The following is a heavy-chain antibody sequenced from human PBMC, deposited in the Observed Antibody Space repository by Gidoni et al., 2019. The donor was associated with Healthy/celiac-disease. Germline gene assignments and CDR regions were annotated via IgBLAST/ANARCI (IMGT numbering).Heavy chain of an antibody. J-gene: IGHJ4*02. CDR2: IYYSGST. Sequence: LQLQAPGPGLLEPSETLSLICTVSGGSISSSSYYWGWIRQPPGKGLEWIGSIYYSGSTYYNPSLKRRVTISVDTSKNQFSLKLSSVTAADTAVYYCARIYSYADYWGQGTLVTVSS. D-gene: IGHD5-18*01. V-gene: IGHV4-39*07. CDR3: ARIYSYADY. CDR1: GGSISSSSYY.